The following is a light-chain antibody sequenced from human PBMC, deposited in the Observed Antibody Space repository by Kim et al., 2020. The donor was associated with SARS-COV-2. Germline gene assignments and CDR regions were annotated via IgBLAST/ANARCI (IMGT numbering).Light chain of an antibody. CDR3: QQYNSIPKT. J-gene: IGKJ1*01. CDR2: DAS. V-gene: IGKV1-5*01. CDR1: QSISSW. Sequence: ASVRDRVTITCRASQSISSWLAWYQQKPGKAPKLLIYDASSLESGVPSRFSGSGSGTEFTLTISSLQPDDFATYYCQQYNSIPKTFGQGTKVDIK.